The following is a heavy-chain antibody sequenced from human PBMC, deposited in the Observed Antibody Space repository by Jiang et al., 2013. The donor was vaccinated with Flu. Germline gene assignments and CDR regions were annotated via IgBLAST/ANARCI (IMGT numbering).Heavy chain of an antibody. J-gene: IGHJ3*02. Sequence: IIYPGDSDTRYSPSFQGQVTISADKSISTAYLQWSSLKASDTAMYYCARRTPRLAAFDIWGQGTMVTVSS. CDR3: ARRTPRLAAFDI. D-gene: IGHD1-14*01. CDR2: IYPGDSDT. V-gene: IGHV5-51*01.